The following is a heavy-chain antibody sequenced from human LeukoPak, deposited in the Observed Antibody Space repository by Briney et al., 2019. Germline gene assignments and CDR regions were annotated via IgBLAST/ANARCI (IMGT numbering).Heavy chain of an antibody. J-gene: IGHJ4*02. V-gene: IGHV1-8*01. CDR1: GYTFTSYD. Sequence: ASVKLSCKASGYTFTSYDINWVRQATGQGREWMGWMNPNSGNTGYPQQFHGRVTITMTTSTSRAYMELSSLRSDDTAVYYCARGWFGQSLQDYWGQGTLVTVSS. CDR3: ARGWFGQSLQDY. D-gene: IGHD3-10*01. CDR2: MNPNSGNT.